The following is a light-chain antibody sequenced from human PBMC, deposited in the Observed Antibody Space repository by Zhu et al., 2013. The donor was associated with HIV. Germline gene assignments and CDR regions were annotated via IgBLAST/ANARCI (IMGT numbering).Light chain of an antibody. CDR1: QTISVW. V-gene: IGKV1-5*03. CDR2: KAS. Sequence: DIQMTQSPSSLSASVGDRVTITCRASQTISVWLAWYQQKPGKAPKLLIYKASNLESGVPSRFSGSGSGTEFTLTISGLQPDDFATYYCQQYDYLPPVTFGQGTRLEIK. CDR3: QQYDYLPPVT. J-gene: IGKJ5*01.